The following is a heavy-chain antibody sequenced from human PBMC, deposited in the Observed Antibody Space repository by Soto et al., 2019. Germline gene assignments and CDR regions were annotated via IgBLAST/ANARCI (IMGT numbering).Heavy chain of an antibody. D-gene: IGHD3-22*01. CDR2: IYWDDDK. CDR1: GFSLSTSGVG. J-gene: IGHJ4*02. Sequence: SGPTLVNPTQTLTLTCTFSGFSLSTSGVGVGWIRQPPGKALEWLAIIYWDDDKRYSPSLKSRLTITKDTSKNQVVLTVTSMDPVDTATYYCAHTAYFDTTGHYFYYFDYWGQGTLVTVSS. CDR3: AHTAYFDTTGHYFYYFDY. V-gene: IGHV2-5*02.